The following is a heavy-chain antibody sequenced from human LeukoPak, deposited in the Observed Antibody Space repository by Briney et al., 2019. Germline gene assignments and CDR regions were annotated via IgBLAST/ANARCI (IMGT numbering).Heavy chain of an antibody. CDR3: AREFVGAAYYYYYGMDV. D-gene: IGHD1-26*01. J-gene: IGHJ6*02. V-gene: IGHV1-69*13. CDR2: IIPIFGTA. CDR1: GGTFTSYA. Sequence: ASVKLSCKASGGTFTSYAISWVRQAPGQGLEWMGGIIPIFGTANYAQKFQGRVTITADESTSTAYMELSSLRSEDTAVYYCAREFVGAAYYYYYGMDVWGQGTTVTVSS.